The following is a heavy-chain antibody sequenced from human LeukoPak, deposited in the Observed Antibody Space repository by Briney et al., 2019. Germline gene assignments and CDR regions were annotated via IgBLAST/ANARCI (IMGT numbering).Heavy chain of an antibody. CDR3: ARSGFGFQYYYYGMDV. CDR2: IWYDGSNK. D-gene: IGHD1-26*01. V-gene: IGHV3-33*01. Sequence: GRSLRLSCAASGFTFSSYGMHWVRQAPGKGLEWVAVIWYDGSNKYYADSVKGRFTISRDNSKNTLYLQMNSLRAEDTAVYYCARSGFGFQYYYYGMDVWSQGTTVTVSS. CDR1: GFTFSSYG. J-gene: IGHJ6*02.